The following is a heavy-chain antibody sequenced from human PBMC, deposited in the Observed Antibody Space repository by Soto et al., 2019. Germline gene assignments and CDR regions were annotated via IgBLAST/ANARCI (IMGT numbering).Heavy chain of an antibody. J-gene: IGHJ5*02. V-gene: IGHV4-59*01. D-gene: IGHD3-3*01. CDR2: VYYSGST. Sequence: SETLSLTCTVSGGSISSYYWSWIRQPPGKGLEWIGYVYYSGSTNYNPSLKSRVTISVDTSKNQFSLKLSSVTAADTAVYYCASGGNWFDPWGQGTLVTVSS. CDR1: GGSISSYY. CDR3: ASGGNWFDP.